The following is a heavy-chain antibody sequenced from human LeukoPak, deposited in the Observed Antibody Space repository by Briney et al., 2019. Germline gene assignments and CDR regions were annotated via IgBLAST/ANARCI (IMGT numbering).Heavy chain of an antibody. D-gene: IGHD3-3*01. CDR3: AADEDYDFWSGPARFDP. V-gene: IGHV1-58*02. J-gene: IGHJ5*02. Sequence: AASVKVSCKASGFTFTSSAMQWVRQARGQRLEWIGWIVVGSGNTNYAQKFQERVTITRDVSTSTAYMELSSLRSEDTAVYYCAADEDYDFWSGPARFDPWGQGTLVTVSS. CDR1: GFTFTSSA. CDR2: IVVGSGNT.